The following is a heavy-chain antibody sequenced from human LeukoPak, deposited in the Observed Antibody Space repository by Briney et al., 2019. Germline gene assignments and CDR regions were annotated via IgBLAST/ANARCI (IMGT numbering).Heavy chain of an antibody. D-gene: IGHD1-26*01. CDR1: GFTFSNAR. V-gene: IGHV3-15*01. CDR3: TTYVGATAY. CDR2: IKTKTDDGAT. J-gene: IGHJ6*02. Sequence: GGSLRLSCAASGFTFSNARMNWVRQAPGKGLEWVGRIKTKTDDGATDYSAPVKARFTISRDDSKTTLYLQMNGLKTEDTAIYYCTTYVGATAYWGQGTTVTVSS.